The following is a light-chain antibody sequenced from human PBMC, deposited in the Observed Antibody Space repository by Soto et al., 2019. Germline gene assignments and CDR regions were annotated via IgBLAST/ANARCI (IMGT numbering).Light chain of an antibody. CDR2: EGS. CDR3: CSYTGSDTWV. V-gene: IGLV2-23*01. J-gene: IGLJ3*02. Sequence: QSALTQPASVSGSPGQSITISCTGTSGDVGSYNLVSWYQHHPGKAPKFMIYEGSKRPSGVSDRFSGSKSVNTASLTISGLQAEDEADYYCCSYTGSDTWVLGGGTKLTVL. CDR1: SGDVGSYNL.